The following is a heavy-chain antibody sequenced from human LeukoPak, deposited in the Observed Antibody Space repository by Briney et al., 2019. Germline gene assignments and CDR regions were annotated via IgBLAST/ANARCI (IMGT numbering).Heavy chain of an antibody. D-gene: IGHD3-10*01. J-gene: IGHJ4*02. CDR1: GGSISITSYY. CDR2: MYSSGST. CDR3: ARSKKVRGVIYFDY. V-gene: IGHV4-39*07. Sequence: SETLSLTCTVSGGSISITSYYWGWIRQPPGKGLEWIGSMYSSGSTYYNPSLKSRVTISVDTSKNQFSLKLSSVTAADTAVYYCARSKKVRGVIYFDYWGQGTLVTVSS.